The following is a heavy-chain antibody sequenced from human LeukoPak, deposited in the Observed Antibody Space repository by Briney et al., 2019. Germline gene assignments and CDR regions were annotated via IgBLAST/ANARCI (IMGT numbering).Heavy chain of an antibody. V-gene: IGHV4-4*09. D-gene: IGHD3-22*01. CDR3: ARHVYDSSGYYYWYFDL. CDR2: IYTSGST. CDR1: GGSISSYY. J-gene: IGHJ2*01. Sequence: PPETLSLTCTVSGGSISSYYWSWIRQPRGKGLEWIGYIYTSGSTNYNPSLKSRVTISVDTSNNQLSLKLSSVTAADTDVYYCARHVYDSSGYYYWYFDLWGRGTLVTVSS.